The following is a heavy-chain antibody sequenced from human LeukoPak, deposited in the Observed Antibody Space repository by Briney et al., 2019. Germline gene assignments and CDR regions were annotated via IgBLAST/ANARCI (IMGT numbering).Heavy chain of an antibody. Sequence: ASVKVSCKTSGYTFTGYDINWVRQAAGQGFEWMGWMHPNSGDTGYAHNLQGRITITRDSSTATVFMELSSLRSEDTAMYYCAIPRRSSRDHDSGGFDSWGQGTLVTVSS. J-gene: IGHJ4*02. CDR2: MHPNSGDT. CDR1: GYTFTGYD. D-gene: IGHD3-10*01. V-gene: IGHV1-8*01. CDR3: AIPRRSSRDHDSGGFDS.